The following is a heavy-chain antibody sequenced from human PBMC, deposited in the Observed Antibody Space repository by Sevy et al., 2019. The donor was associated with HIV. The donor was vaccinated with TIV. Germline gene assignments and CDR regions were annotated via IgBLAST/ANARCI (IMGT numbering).Heavy chain of an antibody. CDR1: GYSFPTHW. CDR2: IYPADSDT. J-gene: IGHJ4*02. D-gene: IGHD2-2*01. CDR3: TRQWGCSSGRCYPEY. Sequence: GESLKISCKGSGYSFPTHWIGWVRQMPGKGLEWMGFIYPADSDTRYSPSFQGQVTISADKSTRTAYLQWSSLEASDTAMYYCTRQWGCSSGRCYPEYWGQRTLVTVSS. V-gene: IGHV5-51*01.